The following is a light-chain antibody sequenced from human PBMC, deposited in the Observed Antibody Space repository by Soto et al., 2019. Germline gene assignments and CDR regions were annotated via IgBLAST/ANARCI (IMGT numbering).Light chain of an antibody. J-gene: IGKJ1*01. CDR3: QRRSNWLWT. V-gene: IGKV3-11*01. CDR1: RSISTY. CDR2: DAS. Sequence: EIVFTQTPATLSLSPGERATRSCRASRSISTYLAWYQQKPGQAPRLLIYDASNRATGIPARFSGSGSGTDFTLTISSLEPEDFAVYYCQRRSNWLWTLGHGTKVDIK.